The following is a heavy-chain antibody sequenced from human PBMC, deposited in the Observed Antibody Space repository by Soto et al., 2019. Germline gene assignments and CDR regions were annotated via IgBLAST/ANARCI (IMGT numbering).Heavy chain of an antibody. CDR3: AIVDYDSTYGFYYYGLDV. CDR1: GGTFSSYS. CDR2: IIPILNTA. V-gene: IGHV1-69*01. J-gene: IGHJ6*02. Sequence: QVHLVQSGAEVKKPGSSVRVSCKTSGGTFSSYSFTWVRQAPGPGLEWMGEIIPILNTANFAQKFQSRVTITADEPTSTVYMELSSLSPDDTAVYYCAIVDYDSTYGFYYYGLDVWGQGTTVTVSS. D-gene: IGHD3-10*01.